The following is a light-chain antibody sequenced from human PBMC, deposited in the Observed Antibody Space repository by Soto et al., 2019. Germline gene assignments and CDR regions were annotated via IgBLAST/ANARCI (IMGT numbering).Light chain of an antibody. V-gene: IGKV3-20*01. J-gene: IGKJ1*01. CDR3: QQYGNSLWT. CDR2: GAS. CDR1: QTVTTTH. Sequence: ELVLTQSPGTLSLSPGERATLSCRASQTVTTTHLAWYQQKPGQAPRLLSYGASTRATGIPDRFSGGGSGTDFTLTISRLEPEDFAVYYCQQYGNSLWTFGQGTKVDIK.